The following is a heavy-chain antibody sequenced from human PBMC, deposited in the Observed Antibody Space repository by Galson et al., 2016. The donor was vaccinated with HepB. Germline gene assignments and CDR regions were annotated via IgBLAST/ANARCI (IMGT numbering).Heavy chain of an antibody. CDR2: IWYDGSKK. CDR3: ARARRPYYSSGYDGFDI. D-gene: IGHD3-22*01. J-gene: IGHJ3*02. V-gene: IGHV3-33*01. Sequence: SLRLSCAASGFTFSSYAIHWVRQTSGKGLEWVAVIWYDGSKKYYADSVKGRFTISRDNSKNTLSLQMNSLRAEDTAVYYCARARRPYYSSGYDGFDIWGQGTTVTVSS. CDR1: GFTFSSYA.